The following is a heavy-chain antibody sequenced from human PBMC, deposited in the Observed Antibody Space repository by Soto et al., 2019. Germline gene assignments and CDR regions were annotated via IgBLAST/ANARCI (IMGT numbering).Heavy chain of an antibody. CDR3: AKYQGYGDFLRWTFDY. CDR2: ISFDVSNK. D-gene: IGHD4-17*01. J-gene: IGHJ4*02. Sequence: QVQLVESGGSVVQPGRSLRLSCAASGFTFSSYGMHWVRQAPGKGLEWVAAISFDVSNKYYADSVKGRFTISRDNSKNTLYLQMYRLRAEETAVYYCAKYQGYGDFLRWTFDYWGQGTLVTVSS. CDR1: GFTFSSYG. V-gene: IGHV3-30*18.